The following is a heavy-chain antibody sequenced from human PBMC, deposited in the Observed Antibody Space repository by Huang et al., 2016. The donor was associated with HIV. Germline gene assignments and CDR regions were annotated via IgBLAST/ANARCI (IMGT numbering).Heavy chain of an antibody. V-gene: IGHV4-39*01. CDR3: VRHRPNYDFWSGYYPYFDD. CDR1: GGSISSSFYY. Sequence: QVQLQESGRGLVKPSETLSLTYTVSGGSISSSFYYWGWIRQSPGKGLEWIWSMYYSGSTYYNPSLKSRGTISADTSNSQFSLKLTSVTAADSAVYYCVRHRPNYDFWSGYYPYFDDWGQGTLVTVSS. D-gene: IGHD3-3*01. J-gene: IGHJ4*02. CDR2: MYYSGST.